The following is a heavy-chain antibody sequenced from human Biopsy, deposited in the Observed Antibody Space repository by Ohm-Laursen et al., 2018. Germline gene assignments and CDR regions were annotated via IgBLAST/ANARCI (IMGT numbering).Heavy chain of an antibody. V-gene: IGHV3-74*01. CDR3: ARDGEAKYCKHGVCPSDF. Sequence: SLRLSCSASGFTFNAYWMYWVRQVPGKGLVWVSHIKSVGSWTNYADSVKGRFTISRDNAKNTVYLQMNSLRVEDTAVYYCARDGEAKYCKHGVCPSDFWGQGTLVTVSS. J-gene: IGHJ4*02. D-gene: IGHD2-8*01. CDR2: IKSVGSWT. CDR1: GFTFNAYW.